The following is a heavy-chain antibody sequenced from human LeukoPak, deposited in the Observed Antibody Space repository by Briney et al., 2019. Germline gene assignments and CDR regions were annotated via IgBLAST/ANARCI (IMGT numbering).Heavy chain of an antibody. Sequence: SQTLSLTCTVSGGSISSGGYYWSWIRQHPGKGLEWIGYIYYSGSTNYNPSLKSRVTISVDTSKNQFSLKLSSVTAADTAVYYCATIAVAGTGTTFDYWGQGTLVTVSS. D-gene: IGHD6-19*01. V-gene: IGHV4-61*08. J-gene: IGHJ4*02. CDR1: GGSISSGGYY. CDR3: ATIAVAGTGTTFDY. CDR2: IYYSGST.